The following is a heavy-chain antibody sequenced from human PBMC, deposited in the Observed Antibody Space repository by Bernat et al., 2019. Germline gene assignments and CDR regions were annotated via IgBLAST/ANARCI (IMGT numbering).Heavy chain of an antibody. D-gene: IGHD3-10*01. CDR2: ISHDGTKK. CDR1: GFTFSSYA. Sequence: VQLVESGGGLVQPGRSLRLSCAASGFTFSSYAIHWVRQAPGKGLEWVAIISHDGTKKYYADSVRGRFTISRDNPKNTLYLQMNSLRAEDTAVYYCAKEYYYGSGSYPYWYFDLWGRGTLVTVSS. CDR3: AKEYYYGSGSYPYWYFDL. V-gene: IGHV3-30-3*02. J-gene: IGHJ2*01.